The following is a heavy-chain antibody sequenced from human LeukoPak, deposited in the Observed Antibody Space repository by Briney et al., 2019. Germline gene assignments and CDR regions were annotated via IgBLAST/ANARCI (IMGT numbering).Heavy chain of an antibody. V-gene: IGHV4-59*01. CDR3: AREASYFGSSGVTNAFDI. CDR2: IYSSGST. J-gene: IGHJ3*02. Sequence: SETLSLTCTVSGGSISSYYWSWIRQPPGKGLEWIGYIYSSGSTSYNPSLKSRVTISVDTSKNQFSLKLTSVTAADTAVYYCAREASYFGSSGVTNAFDIWGQGTMVTVSS. CDR1: GGSISSYY. D-gene: IGHD3-22*01.